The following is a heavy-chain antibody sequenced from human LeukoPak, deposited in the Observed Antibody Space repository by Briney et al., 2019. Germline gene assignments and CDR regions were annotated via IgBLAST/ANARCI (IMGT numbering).Heavy chain of an antibody. J-gene: IGHJ6*02. CDR1: GFTFSTYD. CDR3: ARVGISSNYGMDV. CDR2: IGTTGDT. Sequence: GGSLRLSCAASGFTFSTYDMHWVRQATGKGLECVSAIGTTGDTYYPGSVKGRFTISRENAKNSLYLQMNSLRAGDTAVYYCARVGISSNYGMDVWGQGTTVTVSS. D-gene: IGHD3-3*02. V-gene: IGHV3-13*01.